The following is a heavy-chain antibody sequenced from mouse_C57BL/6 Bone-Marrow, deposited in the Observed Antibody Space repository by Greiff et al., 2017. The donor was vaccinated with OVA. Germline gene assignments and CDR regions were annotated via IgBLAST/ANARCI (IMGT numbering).Heavy chain of an antibody. CDR1: GYTFTSYW. CDR2: INPSNGGT. Sequence: VQLQQPGAELVKPGASVKLSCKASGYTFTSYWMHWVKQRPGQGLEWIGDINPSNGGTNYNQKFTSKATLTVYKSSSTAYMQLSSLASEDAAVYYSARGDNYYCFDVWGTGTTVTVSS. D-gene: IGHD1-1*01. CDR3: ARGDNYYCFDV. V-gene: IGHV1-53*01. J-gene: IGHJ1*03.